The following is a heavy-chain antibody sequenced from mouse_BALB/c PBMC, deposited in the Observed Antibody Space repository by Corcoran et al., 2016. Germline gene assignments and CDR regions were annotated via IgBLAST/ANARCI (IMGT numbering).Heavy chain of an antibody. J-gene: IGHJ2*01. CDR3: ARSGSSFDY. CDR1: GYTFTTAG. CDR2: INTHSGVP. D-gene: IGHD1-1*01. V-gene: IGHV9-4*02. Sequence: QIKLVQSGPELKKPGETVRISCKGSGYTFTTAGMQWVQKMPGKGLKWIGWINTHSGVPKYAEDSKGRFAFSLETSASTAYLRISNLKNEDTATYFCARSGSSFDYWGQGTTLTVSS.